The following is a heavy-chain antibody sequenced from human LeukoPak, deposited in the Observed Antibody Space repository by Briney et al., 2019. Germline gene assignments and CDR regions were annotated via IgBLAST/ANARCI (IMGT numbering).Heavy chain of an antibody. D-gene: IGHD3-22*01. V-gene: IGHV1-58*01. CDR3: AADRSSGSHFDY. J-gene: IGHJ4*02. Sequence: SVKVSCKASGFTFTSSAVQWVRQARGQRLEWIGWIVVGSGNTNYAQKFQERVTITRDMSTSTVYMELSSLRSEDTAVYYCAADRSSGSHFDYWGQGTLVTVSS. CDR2: IVVGSGNT. CDR1: GFTFTSSA.